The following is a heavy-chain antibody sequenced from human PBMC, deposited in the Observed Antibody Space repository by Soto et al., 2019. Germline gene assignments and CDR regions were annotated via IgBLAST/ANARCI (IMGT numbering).Heavy chain of an antibody. V-gene: IGHV3-23*01. J-gene: IGHJ4*02. CDR3: AKVLAAAGTDY. CDR1: GFTFSNYA. Sequence: EVQLLESGGGLVQPGGSLRLSCAASGFTFSNYAMNWVRQAPGKGLEWVSGISGSGGSTYDADSVKGRFTISRDNSRNKLYLQMSSLRAEDTAVYYCAKVLAAAGTDYWGQGTLVTVSS. CDR2: ISGSGGST. D-gene: IGHD6-13*01.